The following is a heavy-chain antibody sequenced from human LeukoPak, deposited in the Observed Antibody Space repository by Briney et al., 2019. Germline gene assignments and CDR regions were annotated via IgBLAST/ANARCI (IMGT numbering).Heavy chain of an antibody. CDR2: ISSSSNYI. D-gene: IGHD2-15*01. CDR3: ARALQGSYAMDA. CDR1: GFTFNTYS. V-gene: IGHV3-21*01. J-gene: IGHJ6*02. Sequence: GGSLRLSCATSGFTFNTYSLNWVRQAPGKRLEWVSSISSSSNYISYAESVRGRFTVSRVNAKSSLYLQMNSLRAEDTATYYCARALQGSYAMDAWGQGATVIVSS.